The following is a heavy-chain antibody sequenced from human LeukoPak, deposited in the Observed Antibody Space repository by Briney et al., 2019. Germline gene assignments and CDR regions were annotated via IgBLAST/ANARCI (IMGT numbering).Heavy chain of an antibody. CDR3: ARRYDFWDY. CDR1: GFTFSSYG. V-gene: IGHV3-23*01. Sequence: GGSLRLSCAASGFTFSSYGMTWVRQAPGKGLEWVSVISVGGGSTAYANSVKGRFTISRDDSKNTLHLQMDSLRADDTAVYYCARRYDFWDYWGQGTLVTVSS. J-gene: IGHJ4*02. CDR2: ISVGGGST. D-gene: IGHD3-3*01.